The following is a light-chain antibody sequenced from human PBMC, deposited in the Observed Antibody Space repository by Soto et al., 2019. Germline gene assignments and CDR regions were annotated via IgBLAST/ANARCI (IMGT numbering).Light chain of an antibody. V-gene: IGKV4-1*01. CDR1: QSVLYSSNNKNY. CDR2: WAS. Sequence: DIVMTQSPDSLAVSLGERATINCKSSQSVLYSSNNKNYLAWYQQKPGHPPKLLIYWASIRASGVPDRFSGTDSRTDFTLTINNLQAENVAVYYYQQYYSNPPIFTFGQGTKLEIK. CDR3: QQYYSNPPIFT. J-gene: IGKJ2*01.